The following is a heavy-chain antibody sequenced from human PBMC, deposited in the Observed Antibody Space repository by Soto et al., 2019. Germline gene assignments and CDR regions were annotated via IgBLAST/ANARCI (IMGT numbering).Heavy chain of an antibody. Sequence: QLQLQESGPGLVKPSETLSLTCTVSGGSISSSSYYWGWIRQPPGKGLEWIGSIYYSGSTYYNPSLKSRVTISVDTSKNQFSLKMSSVTAADTAVYYCARRLWFGELRHFDYWGQGTLVTVSS. J-gene: IGHJ4*02. D-gene: IGHD3-10*01. CDR3: ARRLWFGELRHFDY. V-gene: IGHV4-39*01. CDR1: GGSISSSSYY. CDR2: IYYSGST.